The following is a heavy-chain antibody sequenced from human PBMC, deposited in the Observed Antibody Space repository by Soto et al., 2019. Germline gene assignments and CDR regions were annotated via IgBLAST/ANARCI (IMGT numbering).Heavy chain of an antibody. D-gene: IGHD3-22*01. CDR2: ISGSGTTT. J-gene: IGHJ4*02. V-gene: IGHV3-23*01. Sequence: GGSLRLSCAASGFTFSSYDMHWVRQATGKGLEWVSAISGSGTTTFYADSVKGRFTISRDDSKNTLYLQMNSLRAEDTAVYYCAKDGYYDSSGYYPYWGQGTLVTVSS. CDR3: AKDGYYDSSGYYPY. CDR1: GFTFSSYD.